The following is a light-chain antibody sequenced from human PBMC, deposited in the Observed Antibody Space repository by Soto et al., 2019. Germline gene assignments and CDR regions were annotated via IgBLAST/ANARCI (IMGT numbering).Light chain of an antibody. V-gene: IGKV3-20*01. Sequence: ETVLTQSPGTLSLSPGERATLSCRASQTIRSDYLAWYRQTPGQAPTLRIYGASNRATGIADRFSGSGSGQDLPRIRSILEPEDGALYYCQQDGSPPWTFRQGTKV. CDR3: QQDGSPPWT. J-gene: IGKJ1*01. CDR2: GAS. CDR1: QTIRSDY.